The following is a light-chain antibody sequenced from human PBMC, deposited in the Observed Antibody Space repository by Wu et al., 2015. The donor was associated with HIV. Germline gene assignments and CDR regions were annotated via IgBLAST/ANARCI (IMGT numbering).Light chain of an antibody. CDR3: QQCDTWPLT. J-gene: IGKJ5*01. V-gene: IGKV3-15*01. CDR2: DAS. Sequence: EVVMTQSPATLSVSPGEGATLSCRASQTIDNNLAWYHQKPGQAPRLLIYDASNRASGVPDSFSGSGSGTEFTLNISSLRSEDFGIYYCQQCDTWPLTFGQGTRLEI. CDR1: QTIDNN.